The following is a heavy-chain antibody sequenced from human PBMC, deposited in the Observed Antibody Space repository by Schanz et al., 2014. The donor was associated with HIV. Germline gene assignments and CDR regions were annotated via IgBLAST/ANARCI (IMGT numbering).Heavy chain of an antibody. V-gene: IGHV3-30*03. Sequence: QVQLVESGGGVVQPGRSLRLSCAGSGFSFDTFGIHWVRQAPGKGLEWLAVISYDGTKKHYADSVKGRFTISRDNSKNSLSLLIKSLRAEDAAVYGCARQGLRFSFWLDYWGQGTPVTVS. CDR3: ARQGLRFSFWLDY. CDR1: GFSFDTFG. CDR2: ISYDGTKK. D-gene: IGHD4-17*01. J-gene: IGHJ4*02.